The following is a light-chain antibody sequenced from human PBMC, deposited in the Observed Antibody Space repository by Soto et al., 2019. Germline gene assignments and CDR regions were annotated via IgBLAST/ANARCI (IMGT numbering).Light chain of an antibody. CDR3: AAWDDSLNGVV. V-gene: IGLV1-44*01. J-gene: IGLJ2*01. CDR2: GND. CDR1: SSNIGDNI. Sequence: QSVLTQPPSASGTPGQRVTISCSGSSSNIGDNIVNWYQQLPGTAPKLLIFGNDQRPSWVPDRFSGSKSGTSASLAISGLQSEDEANYYCAAWDDSLNGVVFGGGTKVTVL.